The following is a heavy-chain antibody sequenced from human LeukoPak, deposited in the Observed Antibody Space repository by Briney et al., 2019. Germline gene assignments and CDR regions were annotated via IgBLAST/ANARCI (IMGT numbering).Heavy chain of an antibody. D-gene: IGHD6-19*01. J-gene: IGHJ6*02. Sequence: GGSPRLSCAASGFSFSSYYMSWVRQAPGKGLEWVALINPDGSERYYVDSVKGRFTISRDNAKNSLYLQMDSLRDDNTAMYFCTRDLAAVPGPRMDVWGQGTTVTVSS. CDR1: GFSFSSYY. CDR2: INPDGSER. V-gene: IGHV3-7*03. CDR3: TRDLAAVPGPRMDV.